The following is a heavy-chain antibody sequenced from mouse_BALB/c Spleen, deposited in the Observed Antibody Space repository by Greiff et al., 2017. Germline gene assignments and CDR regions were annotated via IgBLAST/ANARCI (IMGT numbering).Heavy chain of an antibody. V-gene: IGHV1S132*01. D-gene: IGHD4-1*01. CDR3: AREGTGYYFDY. CDR1: GYTFTSYW. CDR2: IFPGTGTT. Sequence: VKLMESGAELVKPGASVKLSCKTSGYTFTSYWIQWVKQRPGQGLGWIGEIFPGTGTTYYNEKFKGKATLTADKSSSTAYMQLSSLTSEDSAVYFCAREGTGYYFDYWGQGTTLTVSS. J-gene: IGHJ2*01.